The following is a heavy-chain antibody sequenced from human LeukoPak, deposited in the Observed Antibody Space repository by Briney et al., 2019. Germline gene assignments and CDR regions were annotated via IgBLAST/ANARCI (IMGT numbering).Heavy chain of an antibody. Sequence: GGSLRLSCAASGFTFSSYGMHWVRQAPGKGLEFVANINMYGSDKYYVDSVKGRFTISRDNAKKSVYLEMNSLRVEDTAVYYCARRNLFDYWGQGTVVTVSS. V-gene: IGHV3-7*01. D-gene: IGHD1-14*01. CDR3: ARRNLFDY. CDR2: INMYGSDK. CDR1: GFTFSSYG. J-gene: IGHJ4*02.